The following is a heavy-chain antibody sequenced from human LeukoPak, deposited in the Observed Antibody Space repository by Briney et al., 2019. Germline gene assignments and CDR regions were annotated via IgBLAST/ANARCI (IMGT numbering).Heavy chain of an antibody. J-gene: IGHJ6*04. Sequence: GGSLRLSCAASGFTFSTYGMHWVRQAPGKGLEWVTFISYDGSNKYYVDSVKGRFTISRDNSKSMLYLQMDSLRAEGTAVYYCAKDNIHCSSTSCYSGYYAMDVWGKGTTVTVSS. CDR2: ISYDGSNK. CDR3: AKDNIHCSSTSCYSGYYAMDV. CDR1: GFTFSTYG. V-gene: IGHV3-30*18. D-gene: IGHD2-2*01.